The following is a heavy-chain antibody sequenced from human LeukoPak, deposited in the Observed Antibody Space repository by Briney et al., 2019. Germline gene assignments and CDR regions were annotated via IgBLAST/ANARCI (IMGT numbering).Heavy chain of an antibody. J-gene: IGHJ6*02. CDR2: ISAYNGNT. CDR1: GYTFTSYG. D-gene: IGHD6-13*01. CDR3: ARHLPGIAAAGSYYYGMDV. Sequence: ASVKVSCKASGYTFTSYGISWVRQAPGQGLEWMGWISAYNGNTNYAQKLQGRVTMTTDTSTSTAYMELRSLRSDDTAVYYCARHLPGIAAAGSYYYGMDVWGQGTTVTVSS. V-gene: IGHV1-18*01.